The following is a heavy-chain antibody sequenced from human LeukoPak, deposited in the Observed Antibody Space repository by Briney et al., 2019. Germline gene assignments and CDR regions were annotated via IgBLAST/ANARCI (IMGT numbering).Heavy chain of an antibody. CDR2: IKSKTDGGTT. V-gene: IGHV3-15*01. CDR1: GFTFSNAG. CDR3: TTEGYPNWFGP. J-gene: IGHJ5*02. Sequence: PGGSLRLSCAASGFTFSNAGMSWVRQAPGKGLEWFGRIKSKTDGGTTDYAAPVKGRFTISRDDSKNTLYLQMNSLKTEDTAVYYCTTEGYPNWFGPWGQGTLVTVSS. D-gene: IGHD2-15*01.